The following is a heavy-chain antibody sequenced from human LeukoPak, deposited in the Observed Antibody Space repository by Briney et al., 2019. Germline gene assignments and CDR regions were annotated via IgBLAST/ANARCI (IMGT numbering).Heavy chain of an antibody. D-gene: IGHD6-19*01. J-gene: IGHJ4*02. CDR3: ARGQYNSDRYCVR. CDR2: IYHSGST. CDR1: GGSISSGGYY. Sequence: SETLSLTCTVSGGSISSGGYYWSWIRQPPGKGLEWIGYIYHSGSTYYNPSLKSRVTISVDRSKNQFSLKLSSVTAADTAVYYCARGQYNSDRYCVRWGQGTLVTVSS. V-gene: IGHV4-30-2*01.